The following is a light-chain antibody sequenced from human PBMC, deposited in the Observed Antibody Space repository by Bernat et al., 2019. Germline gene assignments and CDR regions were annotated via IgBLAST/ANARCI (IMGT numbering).Light chain of an antibody. CDR1: SSDVGGYNY. CDR2: EVS. Sequence: QSALTQPPSASGSPGQSVTISCTGTSSDVGGYNYVSWYQQHPDKAPKLIISEVSKRPSGVPDRFSGSKSGNTASLTVSGLQAEDEADYYCSSYAGSNNSVFGTRTKVTVL. CDR3: SSYAGSNNSV. J-gene: IGLJ1*01. V-gene: IGLV2-8*01.